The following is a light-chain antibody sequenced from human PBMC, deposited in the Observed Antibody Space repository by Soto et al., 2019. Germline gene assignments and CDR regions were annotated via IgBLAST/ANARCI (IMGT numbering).Light chain of an antibody. CDR2: DVS. CDR1: SSDVGGYNY. V-gene: IGLV2-14*03. J-gene: IGLJ1*01. CDR3: SSYTTSNTRQIV. Sequence: QSALTQPASVSGSPGQSITISCTGTSSDVGGYNYVSWYQHHPGKAPKLMIFDVSNRPSGVSNRFSGSQSGNTASLTISGLQPEDEADYYCSSYTTSNTRQIVFGTGTKLNVL.